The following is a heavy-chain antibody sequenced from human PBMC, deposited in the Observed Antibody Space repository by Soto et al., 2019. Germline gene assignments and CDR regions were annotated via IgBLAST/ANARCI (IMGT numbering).Heavy chain of an antibody. CDR3: VASVVVTATNNWFDP. CDR1: GGTFSSYA. Sequence: VASVKVSCKASGGTFSSYAISWVRQAPGQGLEWMGGIIPIFGTANYAQKFQGRVTITADESTSTAYMELSSLRSEDTAVYYCVASVVVTATNNWFDPWGQGTLVTVSS. CDR2: IIPIFGTA. D-gene: IGHD2-21*02. V-gene: IGHV1-69*13. J-gene: IGHJ5*02.